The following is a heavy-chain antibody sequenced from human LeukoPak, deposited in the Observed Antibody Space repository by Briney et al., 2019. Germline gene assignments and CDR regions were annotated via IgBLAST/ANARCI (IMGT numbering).Heavy chain of an antibody. CDR2: IIPILDIA. D-gene: IGHD4/OR15-4a*01. V-gene: IGHV1-69*10. CDR1: GGTFSSYA. J-gene: IGHJ3*02. Sequence: SVTVSCKASGGTFSSYAITWVRQAPGQGLEWMGWIIPILDIANYAQKLQGRVTITADKSTSTAYMELSSLRSEDTAVYYCACDGNGANTAAFDIWGQGTMVTVSS. CDR3: ACDGNGANTAAFDI.